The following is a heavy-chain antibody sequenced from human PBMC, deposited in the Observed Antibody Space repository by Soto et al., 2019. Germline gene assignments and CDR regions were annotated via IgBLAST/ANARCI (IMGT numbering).Heavy chain of an antibody. CDR1: GGSPSYYY. CDR2: IDNSGTT. V-gene: IGHV4-59*12. CDR3: ARDDRPDYVGNFGY. Sequence: ETLSLTCTISGGSPSYYYWTWIRQPPGKGLEWIGNIDNSGTTNYNPSLKSRVIISVDTSNNQLSLKLSSVTAADTAVYYCARDDRPDYVGNFGYWGQGTLVTVSS. D-gene: IGHD4-17*01. J-gene: IGHJ4*02.